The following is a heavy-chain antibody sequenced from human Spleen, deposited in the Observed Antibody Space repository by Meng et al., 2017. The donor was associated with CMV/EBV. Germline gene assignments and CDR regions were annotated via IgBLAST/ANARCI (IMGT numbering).Heavy chain of an antibody. CDR2: ISSSSSTI. V-gene: IGHV3-48*04. J-gene: IGHJ6*02. CDR1: GFTFSSYG. CDR3: AKVAVKWGYAMDV. D-gene: IGHD2-8*01. Sequence: GESLKISCAASGFTFSSYGMHWVRQAPGKGLEWVSYISSSSSTIYYADSVRGRFTISRDNAKNSVYLQMNSLRAEDTAVYYCAKVAVKWGYAMDVWGQGTTVTVSS.